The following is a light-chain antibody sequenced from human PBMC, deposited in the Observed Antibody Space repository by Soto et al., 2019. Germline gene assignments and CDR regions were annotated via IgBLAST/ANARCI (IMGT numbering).Light chain of an antibody. Sequence: DIQMTQSPSSLSASVGDSVTITCRASQSISSFLNWYQHKPGKAPKVLIYGASRLQSGVPTRFSGSGSGTDFTLTISSLHPEDFATYFCQQSYSTPPTFGQGTRVVIK. J-gene: IGKJ1*01. CDR1: QSISSF. CDR2: GAS. V-gene: IGKV1-39*01. CDR3: QQSYSTPPT.